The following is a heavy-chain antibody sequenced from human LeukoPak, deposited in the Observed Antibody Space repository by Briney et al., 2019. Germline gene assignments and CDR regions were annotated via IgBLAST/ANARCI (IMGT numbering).Heavy chain of an antibody. V-gene: IGHV1-8*01. J-gene: IGHJ2*01. CDR3: ARRVTYYDLLTAYYNRYFDL. Sequence: ASVKVSCKAFGYTFTSYDINWVRQATGQGLEWMGWMNPNSGNTGYAQKFQGRVTMTRNTSISTAYMELSNLRSEDTAVYYCARRVTYYDLLTAYYNRYFDLWGRGTLVTVSS. CDR1: GYTFTSYD. CDR2: MNPNSGNT. D-gene: IGHD3-9*01.